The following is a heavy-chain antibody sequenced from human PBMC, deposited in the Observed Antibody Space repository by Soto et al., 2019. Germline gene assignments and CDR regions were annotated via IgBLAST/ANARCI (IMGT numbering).Heavy chain of an antibody. CDR2: INAGNGNT. CDR3: AREDDMVRGAANWFAP. CDR1: GYTFTSYA. J-gene: IGHJ5*02. V-gene: IGHV1-3*01. D-gene: IGHD3-10*01. Sequence: GASVKVSCKASGYTFTSYAMHWVRQAPGQRLEWMGWINAGNGNTKYSQKFQGRVTITRDTSASTAYMALSSLRSDDTAVYYCAREDDMVRGAANWFAPWGQGPLVTVSS.